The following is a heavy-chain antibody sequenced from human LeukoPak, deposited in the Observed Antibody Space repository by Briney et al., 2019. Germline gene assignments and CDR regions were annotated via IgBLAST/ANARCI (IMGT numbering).Heavy chain of an antibody. J-gene: IGHJ4*02. CDR1: GYSFTSYW. CDR3: ARRTFYDSSGYYYFDY. V-gene: IGHV5-51*01. CDR2: IYPGDSDT. Sequence: GESLKISCKGSGYSFTSYWIGWVRQMSRKGLEWMGIIYPGDSDTRYSPSFQGQVTISADKSISTAYLQWSSLKASDTAMYYCARRTFYDSSGYYYFDYWGQGTLVTVSS. D-gene: IGHD3-22*01.